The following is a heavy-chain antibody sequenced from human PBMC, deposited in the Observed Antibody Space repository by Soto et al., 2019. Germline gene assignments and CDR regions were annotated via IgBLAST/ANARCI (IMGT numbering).Heavy chain of an antibody. CDR1: GYTFTSYG. Sequence: ASVKVSCKASGYTFTSYGISWVRQAPGQGLEWMGWISAYNGNTNYAQKLQGRVTMTTDTSTSKAYMELRSLRSDDTAVYYCARDDTAMADKFNWFDPWGQGTLVTVSS. CDR3: ARDDTAMADKFNWFDP. J-gene: IGHJ5*02. V-gene: IGHV1-18*01. D-gene: IGHD5-18*01. CDR2: ISAYNGNT.